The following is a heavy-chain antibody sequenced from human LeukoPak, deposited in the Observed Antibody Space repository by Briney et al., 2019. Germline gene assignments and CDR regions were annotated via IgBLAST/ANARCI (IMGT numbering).Heavy chain of an antibody. D-gene: IGHD5-18*01. CDR3: ATGIQRAAFDI. V-gene: IGHV1-24*01. J-gene: IGHJ3*02. CDR1: GYTPTELS. Sequence: ASVKVSCKVSGYTPTELSMHWVRQAPGKGLEWMGGFDPEDGETIYAQKFQGGVTMTEDTSTDTAYMELSSLRSEDTAVYYCATGIQRAAFDIWGQGTMVTVSS. CDR2: FDPEDGET.